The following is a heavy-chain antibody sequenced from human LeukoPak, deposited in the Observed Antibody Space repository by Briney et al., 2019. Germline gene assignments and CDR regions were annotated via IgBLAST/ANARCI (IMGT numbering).Heavy chain of an antibody. J-gene: IGHJ4*02. Sequence: PGGSLRLSCAASGFTFSSYSMNWVRQAPGKGLEWVSSISSSSSYIYYADSVKGRFTISRDNAKNSLYLQMNSLRAEDTAVYYCAREAILGYVWGSYRSNRVNRPTPLDYWGQGTLVTVSS. CDR3: AREAILGYVWGSYRSNRVNRPTPLDY. D-gene: IGHD3-16*02. V-gene: IGHV3-21*01. CDR1: GFTFSSYS. CDR2: ISSSSSYI.